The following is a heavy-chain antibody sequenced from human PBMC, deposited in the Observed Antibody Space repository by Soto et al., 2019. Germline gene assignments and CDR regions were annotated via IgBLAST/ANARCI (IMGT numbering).Heavy chain of an antibody. CDR1: GGSVSSYY. J-gene: IGHJ6*03. CDR2: IYYSGST. V-gene: IGHV4-59*02. CDR3: ARGSTDLDYYYLYMDV. D-gene: IGHD2-21*02. Sequence: PSETLSLTCTVSGGSVSSYYWSWIRQPPGKGLEWIGYIYYSGSTNYNPSLKSRVTISVDTSKNQFSLKLSSVTAADTAMYYCARGSTDLDYYYLYMDVRGKGTTVTV.